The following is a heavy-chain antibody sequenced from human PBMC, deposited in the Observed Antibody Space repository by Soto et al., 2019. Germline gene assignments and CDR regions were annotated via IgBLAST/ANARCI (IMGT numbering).Heavy chain of an antibody. V-gene: IGHV1-69*01. CDR1: GGTFSSYA. CDR2: IIPIFGTA. CDR3: ARDLGCSSTSCPPSYYYYYGMDV. J-gene: IGHJ6*02. Sequence: QVQLVQSGAEVKKPGSSVKVSCKASGGTFSSYAISWVRQAPGQGLEWMGGIIPIFGTANYGQKFQGRVTITADESTSTAYMELSSLRSEDTAVYYCARDLGCSSTSCPPSYYYYYGMDVWGQGTTVTVSS. D-gene: IGHD2-2*01.